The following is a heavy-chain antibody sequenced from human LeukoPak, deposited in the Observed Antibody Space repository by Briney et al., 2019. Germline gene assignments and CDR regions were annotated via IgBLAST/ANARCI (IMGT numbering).Heavy chain of an antibody. V-gene: IGHV4-59*01. D-gene: IGHD2-15*01. CDR3: ARDSRGGGPDFDY. CDR1: GDSISSYY. CDR2: IYYSGTT. Sequence: SETLSLTCTVSGDSISSYYWAWIRQPPGKGLEWIGYIYYSGTTKYNPSLKSRVTISVDTSRNQLSLKLSSVTAADTAVYYCARDSRGGGPDFDYWGQGTLVTVSS. J-gene: IGHJ4*02.